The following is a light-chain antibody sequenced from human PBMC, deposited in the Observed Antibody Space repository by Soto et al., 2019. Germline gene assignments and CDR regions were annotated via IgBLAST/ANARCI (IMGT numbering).Light chain of an antibody. CDR1: QRVRSN. V-gene: IGKV3-15*01. Sequence: ERVMTQSPATLSASPGERATLSCRASQRVRSNLAWYQQKPGRAPRLLIYGASTRATGIPGRFSGSGSGTEFTRTNSGRQAEDFAVYYCQQYHDWQWTVGQGTNVEIK. CDR3: QQYHDWQWT. J-gene: IGKJ1*01. CDR2: GAS.